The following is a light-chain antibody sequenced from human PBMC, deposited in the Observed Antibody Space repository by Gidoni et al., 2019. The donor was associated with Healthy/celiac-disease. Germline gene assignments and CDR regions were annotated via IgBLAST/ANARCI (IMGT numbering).Light chain of an antibody. V-gene: IGLV3-1*01. CDR2: QDS. CDR3: PAWDSSTVV. J-gene: IGLJ2*01. Sequence: SDELTQPPSVSVSTGQTASITCSGDKLGDKYACWYQQTPGQSPVLVIYQDSKRPSGIPERFSGSNSGNTATLTISGTQAMDDADYYCPAWDSSTVVFGGGTKLPVL. CDR1: KLGDKY.